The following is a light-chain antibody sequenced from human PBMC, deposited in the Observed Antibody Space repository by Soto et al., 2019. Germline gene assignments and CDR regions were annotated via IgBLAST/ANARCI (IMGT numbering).Light chain of an antibody. CDR1: HSITNW. J-gene: IGKJ2*01. Sequence: DIQMTQPPSTLSASVGDRVTITCRASHSITNWLAWYQQKPGKAPKVLIYDVSTLGSGVPSRFSGSGSGTEFTLTISSLQPDDFATYYCQPYNNNFGQGTKVDI. CDR2: DVS. CDR3: QPYNNN. V-gene: IGKV1-5*01.